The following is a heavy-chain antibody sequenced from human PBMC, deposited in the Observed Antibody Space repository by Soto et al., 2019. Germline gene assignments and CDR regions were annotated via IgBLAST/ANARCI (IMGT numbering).Heavy chain of an antibody. CDR1: GGSISSSSYY. V-gene: IGHV4-39*01. J-gene: IGHJ6*03. CDR2: IYYSGST. D-gene: IGHD3-3*01. CDR3: ARSSYDFWSGYVSYYYYYYMDV. Sequence: SETLSLTCTVSGGSISSSSYYWGWIRQPPGKGLEWIGSIYYSGSTYYNPSLKSRVTISVDTSKNQFSLKLSSVTAADTAVYYCARSSYDFWSGYVSYYYYYYMDVWGKGTTVTVSS.